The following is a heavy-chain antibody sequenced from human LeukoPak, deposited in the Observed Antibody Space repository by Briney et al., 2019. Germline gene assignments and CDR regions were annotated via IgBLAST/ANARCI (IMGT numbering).Heavy chain of an antibody. J-gene: IGHJ4*02. V-gene: IGHV3-30*02. Sequence: QPGGSLRLSCAASGFSFSSYGMHWVRQAPGKGPEWVAVIWYDGSIKYYGDSVKGRFTISRDNSKSTLYLQMNSLRAEDTAVYYCAKGRGPTDFDYWGQGTLVTVSS. CDR1: GFSFSSYG. CDR3: AKGRGPTDFDY. CDR2: IWYDGSIK.